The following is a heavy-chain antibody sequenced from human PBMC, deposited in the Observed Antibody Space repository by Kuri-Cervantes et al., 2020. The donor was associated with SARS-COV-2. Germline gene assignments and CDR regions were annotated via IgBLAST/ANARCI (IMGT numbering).Heavy chain of an antibody. D-gene: IGHD3-16*02. Sequence: GESLKISCAACGFTFSSYDMHWVRQATGKGLEWVSAIGTAGGTYYPGSVKGRFTISRDNAKNSLYLQMNSLRAEDTAVYYCARDILSFLGTHYFDYWGQGTLVTVSS. CDR3: ARDILSFLGTHYFDY. J-gene: IGHJ4*02. CDR1: GFTFSSYD. V-gene: IGHV3-13*01. CDR2: IGTAGGT.